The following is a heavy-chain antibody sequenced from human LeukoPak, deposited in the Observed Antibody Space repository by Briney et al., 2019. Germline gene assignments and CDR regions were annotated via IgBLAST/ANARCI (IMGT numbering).Heavy chain of an antibody. CDR3: ASGRGYYDSSGYDDAFDI. J-gene: IGHJ3*02. CDR1: GGSISSYY. Sequence: SETLSLTCTVSGGSISSYYWSWFRQPPGKGLEWIGYIYYSGSTNYNPSLKSRVTISVDTSKNQFSLKLSSVTAADTAVYYCASGRGYYDSSGYDDAFDIWGQGTMVTVSS. D-gene: IGHD3-22*01. V-gene: IGHV4-59*01. CDR2: IYYSGST.